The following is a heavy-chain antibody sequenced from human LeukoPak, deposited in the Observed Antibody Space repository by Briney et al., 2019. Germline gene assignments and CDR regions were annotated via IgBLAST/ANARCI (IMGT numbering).Heavy chain of an antibody. CDR3: VRESRSSGYLTD. V-gene: IGHV4-59*01. Sequence: NPSETLSLTCCVSGGSISSYYWSWIRQPPGKGLEWIGYIFYSGSTNYNPSLKSRVTISVDTSKSQFSLKMSSVTAADTAVYYCVRESRSSGYLTDWGQGTLVTVSS. CDR2: IFYSGST. CDR1: GGSISSYY. D-gene: IGHD3-22*01. J-gene: IGHJ4*02.